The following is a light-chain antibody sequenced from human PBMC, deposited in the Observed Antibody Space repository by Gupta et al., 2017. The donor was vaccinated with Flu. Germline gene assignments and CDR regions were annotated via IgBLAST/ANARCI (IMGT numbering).Light chain of an antibody. J-gene: IGKJ5*01. V-gene: IGKV3D-15*01. CDR3: QQYNNWPKT. CDR2: GAS. CDR1: QSVSSN. Sequence: VMTHSPATLSVSPGERATLSCRASQSVSSNLAWYQQKPGQAPRLLIYGASTRATGIPARFSGSGSGTEFTLTISSLQSEDFAVYYCQQYNNWPKTFGQGTRMEVK.